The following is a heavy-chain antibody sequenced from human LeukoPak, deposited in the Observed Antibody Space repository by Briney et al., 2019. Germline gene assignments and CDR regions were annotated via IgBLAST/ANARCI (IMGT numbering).Heavy chain of an antibody. CDR1: GGSFSGYY. D-gene: IGHD3-22*01. V-gene: IGHV4-34*01. CDR3: ARGGASTYYDSGGFFPY. CDR2: INHSGST. Sequence: SETLSLTCAVYGGSFSGYYWSWIRQPPGKGLEWIGEINHSGSTNYNPSLKSRVTISVDTSKNQFSLKLSSVTAADTAVYYCARGGASTYYDSGGFFPYWGQGAPVTVSS. J-gene: IGHJ4*02.